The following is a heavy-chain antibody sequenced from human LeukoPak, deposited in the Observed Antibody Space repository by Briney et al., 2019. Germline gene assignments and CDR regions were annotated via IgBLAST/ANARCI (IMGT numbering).Heavy chain of an antibody. J-gene: IGHJ6*03. D-gene: IGHD3-10*01. CDR3: ARALGRQHFYGSGTYKKNYYYMDV. CDR2: INPNSGGT. Sequence: ASVKVSCKASGYTFTGYYMHWVRKAPGQGLEWMGWINPNSGGTNYAQKFQGRVTMTRDTSISTAYMELGRLTSDDTAVYYCARALGRQHFYGSGTYKKNYYYMDVWGKGTTVTISS. CDR1: GYTFTGYY. V-gene: IGHV1-2*02.